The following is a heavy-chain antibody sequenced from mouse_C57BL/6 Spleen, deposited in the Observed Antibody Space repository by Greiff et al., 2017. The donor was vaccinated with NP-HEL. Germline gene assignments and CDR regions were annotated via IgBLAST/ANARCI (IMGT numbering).Heavy chain of an antibody. CDR2: ILPESGGT. CDR1: GYTFTGYW. D-gene: IGHD4-1*01. CDR3: ATWDAWFAY. Sequence: VKLVESGAELMKPGASVKLSCKATGYTFTGYWIEWVRQRPGLGLEWIGGILPESGGTTSNEKFKAKATFTADTSSNTAYMQLSSLTTEDSAIYYCATWDAWFAYWGQATLVTVSA. J-gene: IGHJ3*01. V-gene: IGHV1-9*01.